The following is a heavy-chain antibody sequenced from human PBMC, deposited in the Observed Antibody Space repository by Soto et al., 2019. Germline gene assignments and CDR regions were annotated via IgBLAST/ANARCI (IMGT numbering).Heavy chain of an antibody. CDR1: GFTFGIYA. D-gene: IGHD6-19*01. CDR3: ASGYSSGWYGEIDY. V-gene: IGHV3-23*01. Sequence: EVQLLESGGGLVQPGGSLRLSCAASGFTFGIYAMSWVRQAPGKGLEWVSSISASGGTTYYADSVRGRFTLSRYNTENTLDLRMNSQRAEDTAVYYCASGYSSGWYGEIDYWGQGTLVTVSS. CDR2: ISASGGTT. J-gene: IGHJ4*02.